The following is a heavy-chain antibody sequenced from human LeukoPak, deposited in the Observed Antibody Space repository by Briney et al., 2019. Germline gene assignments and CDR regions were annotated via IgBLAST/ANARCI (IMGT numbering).Heavy chain of an antibody. CDR3: ARDMVRTWPYFYSYYYMDV. CDR1: GASITAHS. Sequence: SETLSLTCTVSGASITAHSWNWIRQPAGKGLEWIGRIHGNGSTNYNPSLKSRVTMSLDTSKSQFSLKLPSVTAADTALYYCARDMVRTWPYFYSYYYMDVWGQGTTVAVSS. D-gene: IGHD3-10*01. J-gene: IGHJ6*03. CDR2: IHGNGST. V-gene: IGHV4-4*07.